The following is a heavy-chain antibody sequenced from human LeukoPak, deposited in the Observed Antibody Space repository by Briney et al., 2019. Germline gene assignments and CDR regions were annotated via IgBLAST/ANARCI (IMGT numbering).Heavy chain of an antibody. Sequence: GASVKVSCKASGYTFTSYGYSWVRQAPGQGLEWMGWISAYNGNTKYAQKFQGRVTMTRDTSTSTVYMGLSSLRSEDTAVYYCARGVLVPAAAYYFDYWGQGTLVTVSS. V-gene: IGHV1-18*01. J-gene: IGHJ4*02. D-gene: IGHD2-2*01. CDR3: ARGVLVPAAAYYFDY. CDR1: GYTFTSYG. CDR2: ISAYNGNT.